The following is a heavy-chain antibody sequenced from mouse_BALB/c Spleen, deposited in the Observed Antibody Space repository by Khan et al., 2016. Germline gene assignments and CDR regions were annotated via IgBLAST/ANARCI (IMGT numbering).Heavy chain of an antibody. Sequence: QIQLVQSGPELKKPGETVKISCKASGYTFTDYSFHWVKQAPGKGLKWMGWINTETTEPTYADDFKGRFAFSLETSASPAYLQINNLKNEETATYFCSIYYHGSRYFDVWGAGTTVTVSS. D-gene: IGHD1-1*01. V-gene: IGHV9-2-1*01. CDR3: SIYYHGSRYFDV. J-gene: IGHJ1*01. CDR1: GYTFTDYS. CDR2: INTETTEP.